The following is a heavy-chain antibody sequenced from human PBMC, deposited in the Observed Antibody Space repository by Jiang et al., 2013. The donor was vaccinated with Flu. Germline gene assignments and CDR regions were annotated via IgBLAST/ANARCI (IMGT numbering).Heavy chain of an antibody. J-gene: IGHJ4*02. CDR2: INHSGST. CDR3: ARGGVAVAGTNYFDY. CDR1: GGSFSGYY. V-gene: IGHV4-34*01. D-gene: IGHD6-19*01. Sequence: GSGLVKPSETLSLTCAVYGGSFSGYYWSWIRQPPGKGLEWIGEINHSGSTNYNPSLKSRVTISVDTSKNQFSLKLSSVTAADTAVYYCARGGVAVAGTNYFDYWGQGTLVTVSS.